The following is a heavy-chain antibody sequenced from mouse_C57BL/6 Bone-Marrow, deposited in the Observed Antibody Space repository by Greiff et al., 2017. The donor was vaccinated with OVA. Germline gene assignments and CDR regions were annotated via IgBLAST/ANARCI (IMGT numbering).Heavy chain of an antibody. Sequence: VQLQQSGPGLVQPSQSLSITCTVSGFSLTSYGVHWVRQSPGKGLEWLGVIWSGGSTDYNAAFISRLSISKDNSKSQVFFKMNSLQADDTAIYYCARNFPRFDDLAYWGQGTLVTVSA. CDR3: ARNFPRFDDLAY. CDR2: IWSGGST. J-gene: IGHJ3*01. CDR1: GFSLTSYG. V-gene: IGHV2-2*01.